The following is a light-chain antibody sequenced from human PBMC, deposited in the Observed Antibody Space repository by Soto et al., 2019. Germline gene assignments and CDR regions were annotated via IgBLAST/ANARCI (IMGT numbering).Light chain of an antibody. CDR3: QQPSTTPGT. V-gene: IGKV1-39*01. CDR2: ASS. CDR1: QTVKTY. Sequence: DVQMTQSPSSLSASVGDSVTITCRSSQTVKTYLNWYQHKPGKAPQLLIYASSRLQTGVASRFSGSGSGTYFSLTISSLQPEDFATYYCQQPSTTPGTFGQGTKVEIK. J-gene: IGKJ1*01.